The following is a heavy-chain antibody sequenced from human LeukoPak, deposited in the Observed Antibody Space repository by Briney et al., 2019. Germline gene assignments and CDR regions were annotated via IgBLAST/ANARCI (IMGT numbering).Heavy chain of an antibody. CDR1: GFTVSSNY. D-gene: IGHD6-19*01. CDR2: IYSGGST. J-gene: IGHJ3*02. Sequence: GGSLRLSCAASGFTVSSNYRSWVRQAPGKGLEWVSVIYSGGSTYYADSVKGRFTISRDNSKNTLYLQMNSLRAEDTAVYYCARVYSSGWYAFDIWGQGTMVTVSS. CDR3: ARVYSSGWYAFDI. V-gene: IGHV3-66*01.